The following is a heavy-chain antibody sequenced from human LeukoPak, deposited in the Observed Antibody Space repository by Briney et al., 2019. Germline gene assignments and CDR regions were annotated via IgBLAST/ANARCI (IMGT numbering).Heavy chain of an antibody. D-gene: IGHD6-19*01. J-gene: IGHJ6*03. V-gene: IGHV4-39*01. CDR3: ARRRYSSGGGYYYYYMDV. CDR2: MYYSGST. CDR1: GDAITGSSYY. Sequence: SETLSLTCTVSGDAITGSSYYWGWIRQPPGKGLEWIGSMYYSGSTYSNPSLKSRVTMSADTSKNQFSLKLSSVTAADTAVYYCARRRYSSGGGYYYYYMDVWGKGTTVTVSS.